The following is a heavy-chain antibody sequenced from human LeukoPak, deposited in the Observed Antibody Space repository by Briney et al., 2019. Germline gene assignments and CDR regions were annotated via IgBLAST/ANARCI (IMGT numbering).Heavy chain of an antibody. Sequence: GEALKISFKGSGYRFSSYWIGWVRQMPGKGLEWMGIIYPGDSDTTYSPSFEGQVTISADKSISTAYLQWSSLKASDTAMNYCARRYCSSTSCYRAFDIWGQGTMVTVSS. D-gene: IGHD2-2*02. V-gene: IGHV5-51*01. CDR1: GYRFSSYW. J-gene: IGHJ3*02. CDR3: ARRYCSSTSCYRAFDI. CDR2: IYPGDSDT.